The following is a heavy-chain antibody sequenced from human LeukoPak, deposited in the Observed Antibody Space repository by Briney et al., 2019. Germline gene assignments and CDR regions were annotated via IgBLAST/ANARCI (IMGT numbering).Heavy chain of an antibody. CDR1: GYTFTGYY. D-gene: IGHD5-18*01. CDR2: INPSSGGT. J-gene: IGHJ4*02. V-gene: IGHV1-2*02. CDR3: ARGVRVATAITAIDY. Sequence: ASVKVSCKASGYTFTGYYMHWVRQAPGQGLEWMGWINPSSGGTNYAQKFQGRVTMTRDTSISTAYMELSRLRSDDTAVYYCARGVRVATAITAIDYWGQGTLVTVSS.